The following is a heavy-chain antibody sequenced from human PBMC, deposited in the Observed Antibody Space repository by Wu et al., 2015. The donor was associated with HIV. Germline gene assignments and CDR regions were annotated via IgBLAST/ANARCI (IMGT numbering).Heavy chain of an antibody. J-gene: IGHJ3*02. CDR1: GGTFSSYA. V-gene: IGHV1-69*05. CDR3: ARDVAKALTFEGGLAAAGIGSI. D-gene: IGHD6-13*01. CDR2: IIPIFGTA. Sequence: QVXLVQSGAEVKKPGSSVKVSCKASGGTFSSYAISWVRQAPGQGLEWMGGIIPIFGTANYAQKFQGRVTITTDESTSTAYMELSSLRSEDTAVYYCARDVAKALTFEGGLAAAGIGSIWGQGTMVTVSS.